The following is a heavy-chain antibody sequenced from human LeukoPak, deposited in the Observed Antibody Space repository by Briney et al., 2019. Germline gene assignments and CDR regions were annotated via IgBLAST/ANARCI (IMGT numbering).Heavy chain of an antibody. D-gene: IGHD6-6*01. V-gene: IGHV3-23*01. CDR1: GFTFSSYA. CDR2: ISGSGGST. J-gene: IGHJ3*02. CDR3: AKGSIEYSSSPEGDAFDI. Sequence: PGGSLRLSCAASGFTFSSYAMSWVRQAPGKGLEWVSAISGSGGSTYYADSVKGRFTISRDNSKNTLYLQMNSLRAEDTAVYYCAKGSIEYSSSPEGDAFDIWGQGTMVTVSS.